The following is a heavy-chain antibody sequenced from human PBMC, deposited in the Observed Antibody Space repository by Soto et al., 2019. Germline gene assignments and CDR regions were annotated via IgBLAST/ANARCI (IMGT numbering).Heavy chain of an antibody. Sequence: PGGSLRLSCAASGFTFSNYGMSWVRQAPGKGLEWVSRISGDGSSTNYADSVKGRFTISRDNAKNTVYLQIDSLRAEDTAVYYCARSLPGTYGAFDLWGQGTMVTVSS. CDR1: GFTFSNYG. V-gene: IGHV3-74*01. J-gene: IGHJ3*01. CDR2: ISGDGSST. D-gene: IGHD1-7*01. CDR3: ARSLPGTYGAFDL.